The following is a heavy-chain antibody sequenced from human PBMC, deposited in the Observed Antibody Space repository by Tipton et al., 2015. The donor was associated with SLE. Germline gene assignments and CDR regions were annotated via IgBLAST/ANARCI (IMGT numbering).Heavy chain of an antibody. CDR2: IKEDGSDK. D-gene: IGHD1-14*01. CDR1: GFTFSSYW. V-gene: IGHV3-7*01. J-gene: IGHJ4*02. CDR3: ARDTYRFFYD. Sequence: LSLTCAASGFTFSSYWMTWVRQAPGKGLEWVASIKEDGSDKYYVDSVKGRFTISRDNAKNSLFLHMSSLRAEDTALYYCARDTYRFFYDWGQGALVSVSS.